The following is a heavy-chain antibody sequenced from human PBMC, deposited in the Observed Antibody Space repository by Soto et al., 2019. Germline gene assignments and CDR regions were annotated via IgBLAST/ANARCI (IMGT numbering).Heavy chain of an antibody. Sequence: QVQLQESGPGLVKPSQTLSLTCTVSGGSISSGGYYWTWIRQHPGKGLEWIGYIYYSGSTYYNPSLNSRVTMSVDTSKIQFSLKLSSVTAADTAGYYCARVCGGDCLYGMDVWGQGTTGTVSS. D-gene: IGHD2-21*02. CDR1: GGSISSGGYY. CDR3: ARVCGGDCLYGMDV. J-gene: IGHJ6*02. CDR2: IYYSGST. V-gene: IGHV4-31*03.